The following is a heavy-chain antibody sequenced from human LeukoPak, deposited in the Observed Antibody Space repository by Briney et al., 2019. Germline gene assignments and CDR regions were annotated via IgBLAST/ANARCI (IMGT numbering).Heavy chain of an antibody. Sequence: GGSLRLSCAASGFTFDDYAMHWVRQAPGKGLEWVSGISWNSGSIGYADSVKGRFTISRDNAKNSLYLQMNSLRAEDTALYYCAKGTRASGYSSFYYWGQGTLVTVSS. D-gene: IGHD6-13*01. CDR3: AKGTRASGYSSFYY. CDR2: ISWNSGSI. J-gene: IGHJ4*02. V-gene: IGHV3-9*01. CDR1: GFTFDDYA.